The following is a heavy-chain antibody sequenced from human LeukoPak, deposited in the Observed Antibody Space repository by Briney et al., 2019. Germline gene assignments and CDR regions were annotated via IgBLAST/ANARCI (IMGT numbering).Heavy chain of an antibody. D-gene: IGHD3-10*01. CDR3: ARHRGIVLWFGELFKEYNWFDP. CDR2: INHSGST. V-gene: IGHV4-34*01. Sequence: SETLSLTCAVYGGSFSGYYWSWIRQPPGKGLEWIGEINHSGSTNYNPSLKSRVTISVDTSKNQFSLKLSSVTAADTAVYYCARHRGIVLWFGELFKEYNWFDPWGQGTLVTVSS. J-gene: IGHJ5*02. CDR1: GGSFSGYY.